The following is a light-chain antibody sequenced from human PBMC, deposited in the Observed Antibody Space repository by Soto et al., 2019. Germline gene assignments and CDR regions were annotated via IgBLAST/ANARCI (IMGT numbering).Light chain of an antibody. V-gene: IGKV3-15*01. J-gene: IGKJ5*01. CDR1: LSISDSH. Sequence: DIVLTQFPGTLSLSPGERATLSCRASLSISDSHLAWYQQKPGQAPRLLIYDASTRATGIPARFSGSGSGTEFTLTISSLQSEDFAVYYCQQYNNWPPITFGQGTRLEIK. CDR2: DAS. CDR3: QQYNNWPPIT.